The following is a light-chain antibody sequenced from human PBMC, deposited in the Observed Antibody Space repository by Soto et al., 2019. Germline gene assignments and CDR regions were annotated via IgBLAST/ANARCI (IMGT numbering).Light chain of an antibody. J-gene: IGLJ3*02. CDR1: SSDVGSYNL. V-gene: IGLV2-23*01. CDR2: EGI. CDR3: CSYAGTTTWV. Sequence: QSVLTQPASVSGSPGQSITISCTGTSSDVGSYNLVSWYQHHPGKAPKLMIYEGIKRPSGVSNRFSGSKSGNTASLTISGLQAEDEADYYCCSYAGTTTWVFGGGTKVTVL.